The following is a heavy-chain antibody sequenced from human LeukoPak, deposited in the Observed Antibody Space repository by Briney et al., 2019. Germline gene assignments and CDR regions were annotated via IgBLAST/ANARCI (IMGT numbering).Heavy chain of an antibody. CDR2: ITSGGDYI. J-gene: IGHJ4*02. V-gene: IGHV3-21*01. Sequence: GGSLRLSCAASGFTFNTFNMNWVRQAPGKVLEWVSSITSGGDYIYYADSVKGRFTTSRDNAKNSLSLQLNSLRVEDTAVYYCARGHYEVLAASYKWTPDYWGQGTLVTVSS. D-gene: IGHD3-9*01. CDR3: ARGHYEVLAASYKWTPDY. CDR1: GFTFNTFN.